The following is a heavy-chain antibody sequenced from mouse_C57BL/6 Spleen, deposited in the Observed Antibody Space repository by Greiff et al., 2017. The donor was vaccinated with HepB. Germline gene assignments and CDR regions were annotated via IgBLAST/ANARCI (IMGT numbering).Heavy chain of an antibody. CDR1: GFTFSSYG. CDR2: ISSGGSYT. Sequence: EVQVVESGGDLVKPGGSLKLSCAASGFTFSSYGMSWVRQTPDKRLEWVATISSGGSYTYYPDSVKGRFTISRDNAKNTLYLQMSSLKSEDTAMYYCARRGDDPLPFDYWGQGTTLTVSS. CDR3: ARRGDDPLPFDY. V-gene: IGHV5-6*01. J-gene: IGHJ2*01.